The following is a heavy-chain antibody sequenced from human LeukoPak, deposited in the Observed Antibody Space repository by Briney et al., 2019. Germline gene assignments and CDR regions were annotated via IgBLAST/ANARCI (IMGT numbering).Heavy chain of an antibody. CDR2: IYHSGST. D-gene: IGHD3-22*01. J-gene: IGHJ4*02. CDR3: ASLTYYYDSSGLAHSYYFDY. V-gene: IGHV4-30-2*01. Sequence: SETLSLTCAVSGGSISSGGYSWSWIRQPPGKGLEWIGYIYHSGSTYYNPSLKSRVTISVDRSKNQFSLKLSSVTAADTAVYYCASLTYYYDSSGLAHSYYFDYWGQGTLVTVSS. CDR1: GGSISSGGYS.